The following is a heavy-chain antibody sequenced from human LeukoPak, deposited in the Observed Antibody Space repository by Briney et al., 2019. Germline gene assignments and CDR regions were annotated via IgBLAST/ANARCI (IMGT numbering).Heavy chain of an antibody. CDR1: GGSISSSSYY. Sequence: SETLSLTCTVSGGSISSSSYYWGWIRQPPGTGLEWIGSIYYSGSTYYNPSLKSRVTISVDTSKNQFSLKLSSVTAGDTAVYYCARSYQLLIRGMNWFDPWGQGTLVTVSS. J-gene: IGHJ5*02. V-gene: IGHV4-39*07. D-gene: IGHD2-2*01. CDR2: IYYSGST. CDR3: ARSYQLLIRGMNWFDP.